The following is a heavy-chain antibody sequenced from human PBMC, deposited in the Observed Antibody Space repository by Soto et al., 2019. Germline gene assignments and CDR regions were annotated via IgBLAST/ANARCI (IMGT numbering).Heavy chain of an antibody. CDR2: IYSGGST. J-gene: IGHJ6*02. Sequence: EVQLVETGGGLIQPGGSLRLSCAASGFTVSSNYMSWVRQAPGKGLEWVSVIYSGGSTYYADSVRGRFTISRDNSKNTLYLQMKSPRAEETAVYYCARVPPVTRHGMAVWGQGTTVTVSS. CDR3: ARVPPVTRHGMAV. V-gene: IGHV3-53*02. CDR1: GFTVSSNY. D-gene: IGHD4-4*01.